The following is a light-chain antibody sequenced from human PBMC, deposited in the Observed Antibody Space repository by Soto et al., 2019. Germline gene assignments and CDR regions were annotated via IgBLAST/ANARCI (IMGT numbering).Light chain of an antibody. J-gene: IGKJ1*01. V-gene: IGKV1-6*01. CDR2: AAS. Sequence: IQXTQSPXXLXXXXVDXXTITCRASQNIYRYLNWYQQEPGKAPKLLIYAASSLQSGVPSRFSGSGSGTDFTLTISSLQPEDFATYYCLQDYNYPWTFGQGTKVDIK. CDR3: LQDYNYPWT. CDR1: QNIYRY.